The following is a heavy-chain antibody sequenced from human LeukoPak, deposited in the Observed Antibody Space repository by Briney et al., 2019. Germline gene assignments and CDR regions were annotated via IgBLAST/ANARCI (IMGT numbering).Heavy chain of an antibody. CDR2: IIPIFGTA. D-gene: IGHD5-12*01. CDR1: GGTFSSYA. V-gene: IGHV1-69*13. J-gene: IGHJ4*02. Sequence: ASVKVSCKASGGTFSSYAISWVRQAPGQGLEWMGGIIPIFGTANYAQKFQSRVTITADESTSTAYMELSSLRSEDTAVYYCAGGGYSGYGVDYWGQGTLVTVSS. CDR3: AGGGYSGYGVDY.